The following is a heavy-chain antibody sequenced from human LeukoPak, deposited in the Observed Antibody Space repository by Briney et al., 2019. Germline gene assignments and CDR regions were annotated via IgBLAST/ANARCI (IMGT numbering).Heavy chain of an antibody. CDR1: GYSISSGYY. CDR2: IYYSGST. Sequence: SETLSLTCTVSGYSISSGYYWGWIRQPPGKGLEWIGYIYYSGSTNYNPSLKSRVTISVDTSKNQFSLELSSVTAADTAVYYCARSDGYGLVGIWGQGTMVTVSS. V-gene: IGHV4-38-2*02. CDR3: ARSDGYGLVGI. J-gene: IGHJ3*02. D-gene: IGHD3-10*01.